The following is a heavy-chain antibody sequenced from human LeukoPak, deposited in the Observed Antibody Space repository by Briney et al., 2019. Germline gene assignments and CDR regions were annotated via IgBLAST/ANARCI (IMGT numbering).Heavy chain of an antibody. J-gene: IGHJ6*02. CDR2: FDPEDGET. CDR3: ATSSGSYSYTPPFGYYYYGMDV. Sequence: GASVKFSCKVSGYTLTELSMHWVRQAPGKGLEWMGGFDPEDGETIYAQKFQGRVTMTEDTSTDTAYMELSSLRSEDTAVYYCATSSGSYSYTPPFGYYYYGMDVWGRGTTVTVSS. V-gene: IGHV1-24*01. D-gene: IGHD1-26*01. CDR1: GYTLTELS.